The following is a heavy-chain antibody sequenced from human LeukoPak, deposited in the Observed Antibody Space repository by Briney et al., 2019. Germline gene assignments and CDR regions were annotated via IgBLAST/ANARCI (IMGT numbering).Heavy chain of an antibody. CDR3: ARAFDY. CDR2: ISSSSNTM. Sequence: GGSLRLSCAASGFTFSSYEMNWVRRAPGKGLEWVSYISSSSNTMYYADSGKGRFTISRDNAKNSLYLQMNSLRDEDTAVYYCARAFDYWGQGTLVAVSS. J-gene: IGHJ4*02. V-gene: IGHV3-48*03. CDR1: GFTFSSYE.